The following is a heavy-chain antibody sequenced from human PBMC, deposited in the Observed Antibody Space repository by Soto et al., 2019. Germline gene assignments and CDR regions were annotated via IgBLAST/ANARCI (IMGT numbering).Heavy chain of an antibody. J-gene: IGHJ5*02. Sequence: PGGSLKLSCAASGFTFSSYGMHWVRQAPGKGLEWVAVIWYDGSNKYYADSVKGRFTISRDNSKNTLYLQMNSLRAEDTALYYCARVLWFGDPLTGWFDPWGQGTLVTVAS. D-gene: IGHD3-10*01. CDR3: ARVLWFGDPLTGWFDP. CDR2: IWYDGSNK. CDR1: GFTFSSYG. V-gene: IGHV3-33*01.